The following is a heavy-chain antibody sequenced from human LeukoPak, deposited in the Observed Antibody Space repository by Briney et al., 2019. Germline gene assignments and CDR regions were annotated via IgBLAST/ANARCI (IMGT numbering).Heavy chain of an antibody. Sequence: SETLSLTCAVYGGSFSGYYWSWIRQPPGKGLEWIGEINHSGSTNYNPSLKSRVTISVDTSKNQLSLKLSSVTAADTAVYYCARKVAVAGRYYYYYYGMDVWGQGTTVTVSS. CDR3: ARKVAVAGRYYYYYYGMDV. J-gene: IGHJ6*02. V-gene: IGHV4-34*01. D-gene: IGHD6-19*01. CDR1: GGSFSGYY. CDR2: INHSGST.